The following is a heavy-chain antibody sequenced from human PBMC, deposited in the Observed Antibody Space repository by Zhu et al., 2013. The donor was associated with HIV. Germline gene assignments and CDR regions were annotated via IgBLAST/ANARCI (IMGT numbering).Heavy chain of an antibody. Sequence: QVHLVQSGAEVKKPGASVRVSCEASGYTFGDYYIHWVRQAPGQGLEWMGWINPKSGGTKYAQRFQGRVTMTRDTSIRTAYMELSRLKSDDTAVYYCARADRVVIDYWGQGTLVTVSS. CDR1: GYTFGDYY. V-gene: IGHV1-2*02. J-gene: IGHJ4*02. CDR3: ARADRVVIDY. CDR2: INPKSGGT. D-gene: IGHD2-21*01.